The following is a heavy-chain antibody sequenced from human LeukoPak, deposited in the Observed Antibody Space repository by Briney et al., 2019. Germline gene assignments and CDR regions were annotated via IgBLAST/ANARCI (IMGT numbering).Heavy chain of an antibody. V-gene: IGHV1-46*02. Sequence: ASVKVSWKASGYTFNTNYIHWVREAPGQGLEWIGVINPSGDGTSYPQKFQGRVTLARDTSTSTIYMELSSLRSEDTAIYYCAKETPNTGWFDPWGQGTLVTVSS. CDR2: INPSGDGT. CDR1: GYTFNTNY. CDR3: AKETPNTGWFDP. D-gene: IGHD1-14*01. J-gene: IGHJ5*02.